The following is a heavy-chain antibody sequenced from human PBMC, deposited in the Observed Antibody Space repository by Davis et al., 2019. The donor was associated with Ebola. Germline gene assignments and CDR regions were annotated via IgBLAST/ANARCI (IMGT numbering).Heavy chain of an antibody. J-gene: IGHJ6*02. D-gene: IGHD1-26*01. CDR3: ACGSVGAMPYGMDV. Sequence: PGGSLRLSCVVSGSTFSPYDFHWVRKRTGKGLEWVSAIGGAADSYYADPVRGRLTISRVNAKTSLYLQMNNLGAGDSAVYYCACGSVGAMPYGMDVWGPGTTVSVSS. V-gene: IGHV3-13*01. CDR1: GSTFSPYD. CDR2: IGGAADS.